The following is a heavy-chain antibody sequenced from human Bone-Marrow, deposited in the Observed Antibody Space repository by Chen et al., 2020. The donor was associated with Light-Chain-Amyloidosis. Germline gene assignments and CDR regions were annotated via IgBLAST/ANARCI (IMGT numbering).Heavy chain of an antibody. CDR1: GFLFNTYA. Sequence: QVQLVESGGGAVQPGKSLRLSCAASGFLFNTYAMHWVRQAPGKGLEWVATVWYDGSKKQYGDSVKGRFTISRDNSKNTIYLQMNNLTVEDTAVYFCARDGPKLGVWYFDLWGRGTLLTVSS. D-gene: IGHD7-27*01. CDR2: VWYDGSKK. V-gene: IGHV3-33*01. J-gene: IGHJ2*01. CDR3: ARDGPKLGVWYFDL.